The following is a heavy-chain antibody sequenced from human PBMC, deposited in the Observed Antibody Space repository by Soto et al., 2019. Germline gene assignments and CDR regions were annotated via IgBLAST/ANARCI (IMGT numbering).Heavy chain of an antibody. V-gene: IGHV3-15*07. D-gene: IGHD1-1*01. J-gene: IGHJ4*02. CDR3: TSRIRTTNDN. Sequence: TGGSLRLSCVASGFPFTTVWMNWVRQAPGKGPEWLGRVKTKAEGATTDYAAPAKGRFTILRDDSINTVYLQMTSLRIEDTALYYCTSRIRTTNDNWGQGTLVTVSS. CDR2: VKTKAEGATT. CDR1: GFPFTTVW.